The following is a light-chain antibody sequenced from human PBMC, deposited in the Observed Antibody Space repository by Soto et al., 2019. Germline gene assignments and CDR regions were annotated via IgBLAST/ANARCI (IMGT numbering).Light chain of an antibody. CDR1: SSNIGNDY. Sequence: QSVLTQPPSVSEAPGQKVTISCSGSSSNIGNDYVSWYQHLPGTAPKLLIYDNDKRPSGIPDRFSGSKSGTSATLGITGLQTGDEADYYCGTWDSSLSAGLFGGGTQLTVL. J-gene: IGLJ2*01. CDR3: GTWDSSLSAGL. V-gene: IGLV1-51*01. CDR2: DND.